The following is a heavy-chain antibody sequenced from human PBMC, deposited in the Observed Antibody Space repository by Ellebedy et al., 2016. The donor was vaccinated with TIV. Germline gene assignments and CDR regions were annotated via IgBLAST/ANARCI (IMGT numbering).Heavy chain of an antibody. CDR3: ARGEGRNEFWNAY. Sequence: PGGSLRLSCAASGFTFTTYSMNWVRQAPGKGLEWVSYINSGGTTRYYADSVQGRFTISRDTAQGSLYLQMNSLRDEDTAVYYCARGEGRNEFWNAYWGQGTLVTVSS. J-gene: IGHJ4*02. V-gene: IGHV3-48*02. CDR1: GFTFTTYS. D-gene: IGHD3-3*01. CDR2: INSGGTTR.